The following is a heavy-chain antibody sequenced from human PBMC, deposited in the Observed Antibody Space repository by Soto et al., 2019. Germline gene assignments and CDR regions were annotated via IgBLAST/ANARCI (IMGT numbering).Heavy chain of an antibody. CDR1: GFTFSSYG. V-gene: IGHV3-33*01. Sequence: PGGSLRLSCAASGFTFSSYGMHWVRQAPGKGLEWVAVIWYDGSNKYCADSVKGRFTISRDNSKNTLYLQMNSLRAEDTAVYYCARELFGLDTAMVRFDPWGQGTLVTVSS. CDR3: ARELFGLDTAMVRFDP. CDR2: IWYDGSNK. J-gene: IGHJ5*02. D-gene: IGHD5-18*01.